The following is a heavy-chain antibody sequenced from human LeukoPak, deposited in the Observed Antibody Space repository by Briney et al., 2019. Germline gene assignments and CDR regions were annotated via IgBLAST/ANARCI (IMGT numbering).Heavy chain of an antibody. CDR2: IYPGDSDT. D-gene: IGHD3-10*01. Sequence: GESLKISCKGSGYSFTSYWIGWVRQMPGKGLEWMGIIYPGDSDTRYSPSFQGQVTISADKSISTAYLQRSSLKASDTAMYYCAISQNLRGGALDYWGQGTLVTVSS. J-gene: IGHJ4*02. CDR3: AISQNLRGGALDY. CDR1: GYSFTSYW. V-gene: IGHV5-51*01.